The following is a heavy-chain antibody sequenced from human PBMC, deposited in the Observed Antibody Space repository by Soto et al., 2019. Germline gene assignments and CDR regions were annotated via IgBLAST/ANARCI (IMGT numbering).Heavy chain of an antibody. Sequence: SLRLSCAGSGFTFGDSAMHWVRQAPGKGLEWVSGMSWYGGSIGYADSVKGRFTISRDNAENSLYLQMNSLRAEDTALYYCAKDIFIGSYYYDSSGRAFDSWG. J-gene: IGHJ3*02. CDR1: GFTFGDSA. CDR3: AKDIFIGSYYYDSSGRAFDS. D-gene: IGHD3-22*01. V-gene: IGHV3-9*01. CDR2: MSWYGGSI.